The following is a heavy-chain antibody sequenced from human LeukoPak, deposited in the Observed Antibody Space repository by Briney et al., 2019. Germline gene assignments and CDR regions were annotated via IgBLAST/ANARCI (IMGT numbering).Heavy chain of an antibody. D-gene: IGHD2/OR15-2a*01. CDR1: GFTFSNAW. V-gene: IGHV3-15*01. J-gene: IGHJ4*02. CDR2: IISKVDGGTA. Sequence: PGGSLRLSCAASGFTFSNAWMSWVRQAPGKGLEWVCRIISKVDGGTADYAAPVKGRFTISRDDSKNTVYLQMNSLKTEDTAVYYCTTSGGTTTRFVDYWGQGNLVSVSS. CDR3: TTSGGTTTRFVDY.